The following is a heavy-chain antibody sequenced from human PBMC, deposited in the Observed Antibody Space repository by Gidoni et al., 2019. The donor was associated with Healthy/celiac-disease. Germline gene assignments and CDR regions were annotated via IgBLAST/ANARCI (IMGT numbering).Heavy chain of an antibody. CDR3: AREPMVRGVSGGWFDP. J-gene: IGHJ5*02. V-gene: IGHV3-33*01. Sequence: QVQLVESGGGVVQPGRSLRLSCAASGFTFSSYGMHWVRQAPGKGLEWVAVIWYDGSNKYYADSVKGRFTISRDNSKNTLYLQMNSLRAEDTAVYYCAREPMVRGVSGGWFDPWGQGTLVTVSS. CDR2: IWYDGSNK. D-gene: IGHD3-10*01. CDR1: GFTFSSYG.